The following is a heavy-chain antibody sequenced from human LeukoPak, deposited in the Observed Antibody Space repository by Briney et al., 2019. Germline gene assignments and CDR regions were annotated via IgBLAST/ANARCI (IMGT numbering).Heavy chain of an antibody. V-gene: IGHV4-39*07. CDR2: IYYSGST. CDR3: AIGATMVYAGD. D-gene: IGHD2-8*01. J-gene: IGHJ4*02. CDR1: GGSISGSSYS. Sequence: SETVSLTCTVSGGSISGSSYSWGWIRQPTGKGLEWIGSIYYSGSTNYNPSLKSRVTISVDTSKNQFSLKLSSVTAADTAVYYCAIGATMVYAGDWGQGTLVTVSS.